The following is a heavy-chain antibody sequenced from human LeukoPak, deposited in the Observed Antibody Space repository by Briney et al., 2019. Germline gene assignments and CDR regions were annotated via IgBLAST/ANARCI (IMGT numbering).Heavy chain of an antibody. CDR3: ARPPLGDSSGYYFDY. V-gene: IGHV3-7*01. J-gene: IGHJ4*02. D-gene: IGHD3-22*01. CDR1: GFTFSSYW. CDR2: IRQDGSQI. Sequence: GGSLRLSCVVSGFTFSSYWMGWVRQAPGKGLEWVANIRQDGSQINYMDSVKGRFTISRDNAKNSLYLQMNSLRAEDTAVYYCARPPLGDSSGYYFDYWGQGTLVTVSS.